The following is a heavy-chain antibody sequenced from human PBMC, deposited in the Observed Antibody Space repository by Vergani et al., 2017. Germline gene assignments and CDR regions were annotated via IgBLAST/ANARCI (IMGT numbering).Heavy chain of an antibody. D-gene: IGHD6-19*01. V-gene: IGHV3-30*02. CDR1: GLTCSRYG. J-gene: IGHJ4*02. Sequence: QVQLVESGGGVVQPGGSMRLAWEACGLTCSRYGMKWGRKATGKGLEGGAFIRYDGRNKDNADYVKGRFTITRDNSKNTLYLQMNSLRAEDTAVYYCAKVKYRIAVAGGCDYWGQGTLVTVSS. CDR2: IRYDGRNK. CDR3: AKVKYRIAVAGGCDY.